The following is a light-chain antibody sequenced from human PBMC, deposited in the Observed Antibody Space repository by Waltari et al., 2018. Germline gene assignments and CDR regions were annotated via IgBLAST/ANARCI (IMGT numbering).Light chain of an antibody. V-gene: IGLV2-23*02. CDR1: SSDVGNYKR. J-gene: IGLJ2*01. Sequence: QSALTQPASVSGSPGQPNTISCTGTSSDVGNYKRVSWYQQHPGKAPKLMIYAVSKRPSGVSDRFSGSKSGDMASLTISGLQPEDEAEYFCSSYAGSSKGVFGGGTKVTVL. CDR2: AVS. CDR3: SSYAGSSKGV.